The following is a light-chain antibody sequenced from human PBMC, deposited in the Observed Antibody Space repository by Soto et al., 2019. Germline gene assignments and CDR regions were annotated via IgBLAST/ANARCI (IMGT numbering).Light chain of an antibody. J-gene: IGLJ1*01. V-gene: IGLV1-44*01. CDR2: SNI. Sequence: QSVLTQSPSASGTPGQGVTISCSGSSSNIGSNTVDWYQQFPGTAPKLLIYSNIKRPSGVPDRFSGSKSVTSASLAIRGLQSEDEADYYCCSYAGSFTYVIGSGTKVTVL. CDR1: SSNIGSNT. CDR3: CSYAGSFTYV.